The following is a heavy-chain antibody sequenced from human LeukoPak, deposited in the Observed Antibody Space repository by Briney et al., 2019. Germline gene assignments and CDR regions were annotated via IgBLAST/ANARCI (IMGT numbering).Heavy chain of an antibody. CDR3: ASLGSREAYKGGDF. V-gene: IGHV3-21*01. CDR1: GLTFSSYS. CDR2: ISSSSSYI. Sequence: GGSLRLSCAASGLTFSSYSMNWVRQAPGKGLEWVSSISSSSSYIYYADSVKGRFTISRDNAKNSLYLQMNSLRAEDTAVYYCASLGSREAYKGGDFWGQGTLVTVSS. D-gene: IGHD5-24*01. J-gene: IGHJ4*02.